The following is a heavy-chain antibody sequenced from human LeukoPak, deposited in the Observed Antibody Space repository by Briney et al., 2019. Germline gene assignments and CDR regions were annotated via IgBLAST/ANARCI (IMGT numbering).Heavy chain of an antibody. V-gene: IGHV1-69*06. Sequence: SVKVSCKASGGTFSSYAISWVRQAPGQGLEWMGGIIPIFGTANYAQKFQGRVTITADKSTSTAYMELSSLRSEDTAVYYCARDLEMATTFYWYFDLWGRGTLVTVSS. CDR1: GGTFSSYA. D-gene: IGHD5-24*01. J-gene: IGHJ2*01. CDR3: ARDLEMATTFYWYFDL. CDR2: IIPIFGTA.